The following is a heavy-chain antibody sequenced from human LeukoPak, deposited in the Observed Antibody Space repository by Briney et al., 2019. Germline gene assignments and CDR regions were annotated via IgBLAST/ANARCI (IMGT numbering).Heavy chain of an antibody. V-gene: IGHV4-59*01. Sequence: PSETLSLTCTVSGDSMKNYYWSWIRQPPGKGLEWIGYIYYTGNTNSNPSLTSRLTILVDTSKNHFSLKVNSVTAADTAVYYCAGSIVVVPGAPPRWFDPWGQGTLVTVSS. D-gene: IGHD2-2*01. J-gene: IGHJ5*02. CDR1: GDSMKNYY. CDR3: AGSIVVVPGAPPRWFDP. CDR2: IYYTGNT.